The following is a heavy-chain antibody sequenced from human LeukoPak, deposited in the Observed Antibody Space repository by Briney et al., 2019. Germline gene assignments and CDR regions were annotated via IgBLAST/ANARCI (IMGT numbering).Heavy chain of an antibody. J-gene: IGHJ4*02. CDR1: GGSISSSSYY. CDR2: IYYSGST. CDR3: ARLTGVRVQIDY. V-gene: IGHV4-39*01. D-gene: IGHD3-10*01. Sequence: PSETLSLTCTVSGGSISSSSYYWGWIPPPPGKGLEWIGSIYYSGSTYYNPSLKSRVTISVDTSKNQFSLKLSSVTAADTAVYYCARLTGVRVQIDYWGQGTLVTVSS.